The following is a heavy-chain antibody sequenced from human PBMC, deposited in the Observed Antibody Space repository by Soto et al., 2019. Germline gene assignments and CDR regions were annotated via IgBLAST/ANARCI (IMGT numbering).Heavy chain of an antibody. J-gene: IGHJ6*02. Sequence: GESLKISCKGSGYSYTAYWIGWVRQRPGRGLAWMAIINPAVSEANYSPSFQGQVTISADRSTSTTFLQLSSLKVSDTAMYYCVRRGEGRPGDGYYYVALDVWGQGTPVTVSS. D-gene: IGHD1-26*01. CDR2: INPAVSEA. CDR3: VRRGEGRPGDGYYYVALDV. CDR1: GYSYTAYW. V-gene: IGHV5-51*01.